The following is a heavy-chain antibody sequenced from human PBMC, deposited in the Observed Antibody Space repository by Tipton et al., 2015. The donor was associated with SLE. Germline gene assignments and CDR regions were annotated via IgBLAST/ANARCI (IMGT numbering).Heavy chain of an antibody. D-gene: IGHD3-9*01. J-gene: IGHJ3*01. CDR1: RGSFTDYY. V-gene: IGHV4-34*01. Sequence: TLSLTCAVSRGSFTDYYWSWISQPPGKGPEWIGEISHRGITNYNPSLKSRVTISVDTSKKQFSLKLSSVTAADTAVYYCASRSTIFALDVWGRGRVVTVSS. CDR2: ISHRGIT. CDR3: ASRSTIFALDV.